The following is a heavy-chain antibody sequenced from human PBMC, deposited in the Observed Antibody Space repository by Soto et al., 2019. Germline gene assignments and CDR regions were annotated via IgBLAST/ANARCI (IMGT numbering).Heavy chain of an antibody. CDR3: ASSSTSGPLDY. CDR2: IYSGGST. CDR1: GFPVSSNY. D-gene: IGHD5-12*01. J-gene: IGHJ4*02. V-gene: IGHV3-53*01. Sequence: EVQLVESGGGLIQPGGSLRLSCAASGFPVSSNYMSWVRQAPGQGLEWVSVIYSGGSTYYADSVKGRFTISRDNSKNTLYLQMSSLRAEDTAVYYCASSSTSGPLDYWGQGTLVTVSS.